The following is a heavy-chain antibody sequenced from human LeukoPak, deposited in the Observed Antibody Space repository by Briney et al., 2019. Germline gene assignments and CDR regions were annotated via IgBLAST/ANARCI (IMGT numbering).Heavy chain of an antibody. D-gene: IGHD7-27*01. CDR1: GFTFSSYG. CDR3: AKDRGLTGDLRGFDY. J-gene: IGHJ4*02. CDR2: IRYDGSNK. V-gene: IGHV3-30*02. Sequence: GGSLRLSCAASGFTFSSYGMHWVRQAPGKGLEWVAFIRYDGSNKHCADSVKGRFTISRDNSKNTLYLQMNSLRAEDTAVYYCAKDRGLTGDLRGFDYWGQGTLVTVSS.